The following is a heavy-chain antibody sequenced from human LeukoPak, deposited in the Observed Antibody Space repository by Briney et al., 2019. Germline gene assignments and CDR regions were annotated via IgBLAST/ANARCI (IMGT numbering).Heavy chain of an antibody. Sequence: PGGSLRLSCAASGFTFSSYSVHWVRQAPGKGLEWVAIISSDGSKKYYADSVKGRFTISRDNSKNTLYLQMDSLRGEDTAVYYCAKDYHLLVDYWGQGTLVTVSS. CDR3: AKDYHLLVDY. CDR1: GFTFSSYS. CDR2: ISSDGSKK. V-gene: IGHV3-30-3*01. J-gene: IGHJ4*02. D-gene: IGHD1-14*01.